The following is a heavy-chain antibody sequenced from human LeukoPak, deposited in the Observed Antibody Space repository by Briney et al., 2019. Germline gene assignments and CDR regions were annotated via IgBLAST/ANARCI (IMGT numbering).Heavy chain of an antibody. V-gene: IGHV4-34*01. CDR2: INHSGRT. CDR3: ARRPNPTGSGFDAFDI. Sequence: SETLSLTCAVYGGSFSGYYWSWIRQPPGKGLEWIGEINHSGRTNYNPSLKSRVTISVDTSKNQFSLKLSSVTAADTAVYYCARRPNPTGSGFDAFDIWGQGTMVTVSS. D-gene: IGHD4-17*01. CDR1: GGSFSGYY. J-gene: IGHJ3*02.